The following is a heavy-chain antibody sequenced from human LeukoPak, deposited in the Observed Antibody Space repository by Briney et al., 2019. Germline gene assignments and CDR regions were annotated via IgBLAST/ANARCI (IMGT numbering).Heavy chain of an antibody. V-gene: IGHV1-69*05. CDR1: GGTFSSYA. CDR2: IIPIFGTA. Sequence: SVKVSCKASGGTFSSYAISWVRQAPGQGLEWMGGIIPIFGTANYAQKFQGRVTITTDESTSTAYMELSSLRSEDTAVYYCARALRYCSSTSCPGRYYYYYIDVWGKGTTVTVSS. J-gene: IGHJ6*03. D-gene: IGHD2-2*01. CDR3: ARALRYCSSTSCPGRYYYYYIDV.